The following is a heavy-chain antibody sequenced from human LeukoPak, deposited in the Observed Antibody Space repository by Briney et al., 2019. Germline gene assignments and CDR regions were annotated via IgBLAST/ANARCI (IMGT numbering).Heavy chain of an antibody. CDR3: ARDGGRWLQMYYYYYYYMDV. D-gene: IGHD5-24*01. CDR2: ISSSSSYI. V-gene: IGHV3-21*01. Sequence: GGSLRLSCAASGFTFSSYSMNWVRQAPGKGLEWVSSISSSSSYIYYADSVKGRFTISRDNAKNSLYLQMNSLRAEDTAVYYCARDGGRWLQMYYYYYYYMDVWGKGTTVTISS. CDR1: GFTFSSYS. J-gene: IGHJ6*03.